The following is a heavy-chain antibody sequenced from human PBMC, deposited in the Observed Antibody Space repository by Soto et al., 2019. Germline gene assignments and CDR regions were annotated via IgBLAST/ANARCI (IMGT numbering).Heavy chain of an antibody. V-gene: IGHV4-34*01. D-gene: IGHD3-10*01. CDR3: ARGMVRGVITYYYYYGMDV. Sequence: SETLSLTCAVYGGSFSGYYWSWIRQPPGKGLEWIGEINHSGSTNYNPSLKSRVTISVDTSKNQFSLKLSSVTAADTAVYYCARGMVRGVITYYYYYGMDVWGQGTTVTVSS. J-gene: IGHJ6*02. CDR2: INHSGST. CDR1: GGSFSGYY.